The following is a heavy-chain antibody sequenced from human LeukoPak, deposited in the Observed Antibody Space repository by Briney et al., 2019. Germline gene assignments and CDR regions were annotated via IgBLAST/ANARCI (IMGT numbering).Heavy chain of an antibody. Sequence: GGSLRLSCAASGFTFGSYSMNWVRQAPGKGLEWVSVIYSGGSTYYADSVKGRFTISRDNSKNTLYLQMNSLRAEDTAVYYCARVHPTTVGYDAFDIWGQGTMVTVSS. CDR3: ARVHPTTVGYDAFDI. D-gene: IGHD4-23*01. CDR2: IYSGGST. CDR1: GFTFGSYS. J-gene: IGHJ3*02. V-gene: IGHV3-53*01.